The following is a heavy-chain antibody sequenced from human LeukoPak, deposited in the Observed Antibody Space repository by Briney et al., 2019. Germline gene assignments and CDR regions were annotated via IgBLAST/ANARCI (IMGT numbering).Heavy chain of an antibody. CDR1: GFTFSDYY. V-gene: IGHV3-11*04. D-gene: IGHD3-22*01. CDR3: ARDTAYYYDSSGPLEGYYFDY. CDR2: ISSSGSTI. J-gene: IGHJ4*02. Sequence: GGSLRLSCAASGFTFSDYYMSWIRQAPGKGLEWVSYISSSGSTIYYAESVKGRFTISRDNAKNSLYLQMNSLRAEDTAVYYCARDTAYYYDSSGPLEGYYFDYWGQGTLVTVSS.